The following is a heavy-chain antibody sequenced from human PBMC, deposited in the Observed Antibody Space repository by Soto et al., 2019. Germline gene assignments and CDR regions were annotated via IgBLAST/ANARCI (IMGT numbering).Heavy chain of an antibody. CDR3: TRRGVVTGFDY. CDR1: GFTFSDHY. V-gene: IGHV3-72*01. J-gene: IGHJ4*02. CDR2: TRNKANSYTT. D-gene: IGHD3-22*01. Sequence: EVQVVESGGGLVQPGGSLRLSCAASGFTFSDHYMDWVRQAPGKGLEWVGRTRNKANSYTTEYAASVKGRFTISRDDLKNSLNLHMTSLKTEDTAVYYCTRRGVVTGFDYWGQGTLVTVSS.